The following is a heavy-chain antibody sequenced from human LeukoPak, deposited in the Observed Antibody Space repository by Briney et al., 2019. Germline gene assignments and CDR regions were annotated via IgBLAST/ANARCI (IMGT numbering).Heavy chain of an antibody. CDR2: ISAYNGNT. Sequence: GASVKVSCKASGYTFTSYGISWVRQAPGQGLEWMGWISAYNGNTNYAQKFQGRVTITADESTSTAYMELSSLRSEDTAVYYCARDWWKVTSLAVAGSNWFDPWGQGTLVTVSS. J-gene: IGHJ5*02. CDR3: ARDWWKVTSLAVAGSNWFDP. CDR1: GYTFTSYG. V-gene: IGHV1-18*01. D-gene: IGHD6-19*01.